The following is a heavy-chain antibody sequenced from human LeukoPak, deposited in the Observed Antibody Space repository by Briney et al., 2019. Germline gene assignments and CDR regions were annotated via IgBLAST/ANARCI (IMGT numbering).Heavy chain of an antibody. V-gene: IGHV4-61*01. CDR2: IYYSGST. CDR1: GGSISSGSYS. D-gene: IGHD6-19*01. Sequence: SETLSLTCAVSGGSISSGSYSWSWIRQPPGKGLEWIGYIYYSGSTNYNPSLKSRVTISVDTSKNQFSLKLSSVTAADTAVYYCARVYHGWYPPNWFDPWGQGTLVTVSS. CDR3: ARVYHGWYPPNWFDP. J-gene: IGHJ5*02.